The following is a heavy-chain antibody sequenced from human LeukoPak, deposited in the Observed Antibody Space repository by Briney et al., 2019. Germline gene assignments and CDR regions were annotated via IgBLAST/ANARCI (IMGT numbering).Heavy chain of an antibody. J-gene: IGHJ4*02. Sequence: SETLSLTCTVSGDSISGSDYYWTWIRQPPGKGLEWIASIYYSGNTLYNPSLQSRVTLSVDRSKNQFSVKVTSVTAADTAVYYCARSFDGEFDYWGQGTLVTVSS. CDR2: IYYSGNT. D-gene: IGHD3-10*01. CDR3: ARSFDGEFDY. V-gene: IGHV4-39*07. CDR1: GDSISGSDYY.